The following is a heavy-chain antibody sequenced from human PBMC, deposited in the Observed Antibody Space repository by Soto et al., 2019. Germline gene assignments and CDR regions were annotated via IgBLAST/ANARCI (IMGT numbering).Heavy chain of an antibody. Sequence: QVQLVQSGAEVKKPGASVKVSCKASGYTFTNFGVSWVRQAPGQGLEWMGWISGYNSNTKYAQMFQGRLTMTTDTTTNTAYMELTSLRSDDTAVYFCSREAGWEWELARIDYFDYWGQGTLVTVSS. J-gene: IGHJ4*02. CDR2: ISGYNSNT. V-gene: IGHV1-18*01. D-gene: IGHD1-26*01. CDR1: GYTFTNFG. CDR3: SREAGWEWELARIDYFDY.